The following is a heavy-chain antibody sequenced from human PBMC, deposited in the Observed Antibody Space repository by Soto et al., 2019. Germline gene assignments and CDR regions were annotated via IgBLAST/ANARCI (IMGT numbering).Heavy chain of an antibody. Sequence: SETLSLTCAVSGGSISSGGYSWSWIRQPPGKGLEWIGYIYHSGSTYYNPSLKSRVTISVDRSKNQFSLKLSSVTAADTAVYYCARSTFYYGSGFGQGQFDYWGQGTLVTVSS. J-gene: IGHJ4*02. CDR2: IYHSGST. V-gene: IGHV4-30-2*01. CDR1: GGSISSGGYS. CDR3: ARSTFYYGSGFGQGQFDY. D-gene: IGHD3-10*01.